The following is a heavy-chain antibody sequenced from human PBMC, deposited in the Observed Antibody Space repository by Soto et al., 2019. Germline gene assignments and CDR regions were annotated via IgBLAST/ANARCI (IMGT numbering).Heavy chain of an antibody. V-gene: IGHV3-30-3*01. CDR3: ARDGAAAVAGSRGYFDY. CDR1: GFTFSSYA. J-gene: IGHJ4*02. CDR2: ISYDGSNK. D-gene: IGHD6-19*01. Sequence: GGSLRLSCAASGFTFSSYAMHWVRQAPGKGLEWVAVISYDGSNKYYADSVKGRFTISRDNSKNTLYLQMNSLGAEDTAVYYCARDGAAAVAGSRGYFDYWGQGTLVTVSS.